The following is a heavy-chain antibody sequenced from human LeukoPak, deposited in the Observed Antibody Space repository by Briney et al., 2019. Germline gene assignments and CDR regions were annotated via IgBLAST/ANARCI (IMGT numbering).Heavy chain of an antibody. CDR1: GGSISRYY. D-gene: IGHD3-22*01. J-gene: IGHJ2*01. CDR2: IYYSGST. V-gene: IGHV4-59*08. Sequence: PSETLSLTCTVSGGSISRYYWSWIRQPPGKGLEWIGDIYYSGSTNYNPSLKGRVTISVDTSKNQFSLKLSSVTAADTAVYYCARHRIYYYDSSGYTRYFDLWGRGTLVTVSS. CDR3: ARHRIYYYDSSGYTRYFDL.